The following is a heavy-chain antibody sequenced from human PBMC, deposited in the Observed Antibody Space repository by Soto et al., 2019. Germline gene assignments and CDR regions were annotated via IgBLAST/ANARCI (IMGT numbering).Heavy chain of an antibody. CDR3: SRVLTVSRNDAIDI. J-gene: IGHJ3*02. Sequence: GGSLRLSCAASGFTFSSYGMHWVRQAPGKGLEWVAVISYDGSNKYYADSVKGRFTISRDNSKNTLYLQMNSLRAEDTAVYYCSRVLTVSRNDAIDIWGQGTMVTVSS. CDR2: ISYDGSNK. CDR1: GFTFSSYG. D-gene: IGHD2-15*01. V-gene: IGHV3-30*03.